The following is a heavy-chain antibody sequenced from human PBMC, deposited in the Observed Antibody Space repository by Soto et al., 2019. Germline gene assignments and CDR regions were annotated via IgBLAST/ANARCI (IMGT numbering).Heavy chain of an antibody. D-gene: IGHD3-10*01. J-gene: IGHJ4*03. CDR2: SSSTAAVI. CDR1: GFTFSYYY. V-gene: IGHV3-11*01. CDR3: ARIGEFYGTGSYANSDVFDI. Sequence: GRSLRLSCAASGFTFSYYYMNWVRQAPGKGLEWVAYSSSTAAVIYYADSVQGRFTISRDNPKNTLYLQMDSLRPEDTALYYCARIGEFYGTGSYANSDVFDICRQGPLVTVSS.